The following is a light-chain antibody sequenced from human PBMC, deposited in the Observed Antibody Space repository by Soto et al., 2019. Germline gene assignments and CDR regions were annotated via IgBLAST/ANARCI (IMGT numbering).Light chain of an antibody. V-gene: IGLV2-14*01. CDR2: DVS. J-gene: IGLJ1*01. CDR3: SSYTGSTTLHV. Sequence: QSALTQPASVSGSPGQSITISCTGTSSDVGGYNYVSWYQQHPGKAPKLMIYDVSNRPSGVSNRYSGSKSGNTASLTISGLQAEDEADYYCSSYTGSTTLHVFGTGTKLTVL. CDR1: SSDVGGYNY.